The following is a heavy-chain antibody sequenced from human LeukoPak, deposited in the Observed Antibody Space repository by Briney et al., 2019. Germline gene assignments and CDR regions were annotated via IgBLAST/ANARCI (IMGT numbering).Heavy chain of an antibody. D-gene: IGHD3-10*01. Sequence: PGGSLGLSCAASGFTFSSYSMNWVRQAPGKGLEWVSSISSSSSYIYYADSVKGRFTISRDNAKNSLYLQMNSLRAEDTAVYYCARDRPVVPAPLWFGELWRDFDYWGQGTLVTVSS. CDR1: GFTFSSYS. V-gene: IGHV3-21*01. CDR2: ISSSSSYI. CDR3: ARDRPVVPAPLWFGELWRDFDY. J-gene: IGHJ4*02.